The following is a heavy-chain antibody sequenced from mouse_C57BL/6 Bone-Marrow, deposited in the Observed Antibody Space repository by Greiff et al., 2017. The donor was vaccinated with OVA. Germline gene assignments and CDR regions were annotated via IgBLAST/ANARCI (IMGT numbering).Heavy chain of an antibody. V-gene: IGHV1-11*01. CDR3: ARGGSGYYAMDY. Sequence: VKLQQSGAGLASPGASVTLSCKASGYTFTDHVMHWVNKRPGQGLEWIGRIYPVSGGPNYNPKLLGKATFSVDRSSSRVYMVLNSLTSDDPAVDYCARGGSGYYAMDYWGQGTSVTVSS. CDR2: IYPVSGGP. D-gene: IGHD1-1*02. CDR1: GYTFTDHV. J-gene: IGHJ4*01.